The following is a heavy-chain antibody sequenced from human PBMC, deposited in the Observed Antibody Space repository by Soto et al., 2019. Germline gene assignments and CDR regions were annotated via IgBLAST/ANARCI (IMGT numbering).Heavy chain of an antibody. Sequence: TLETLSLTCAVYGGSCSTSYWTWIRQPPGKGLEWIGEINHSGSTDYNPSLKSRVTISIDTSRNQFSLKLSSVTAADTAVYYCARVCGGDCHYGMDVWGQGTTVTVSS. V-gene: IGHV4-34*01. CDR3: ARVCGGDCHYGMDV. CDR1: GGSCSTSY. D-gene: IGHD2-21*02. J-gene: IGHJ6*02. CDR2: INHSGST.